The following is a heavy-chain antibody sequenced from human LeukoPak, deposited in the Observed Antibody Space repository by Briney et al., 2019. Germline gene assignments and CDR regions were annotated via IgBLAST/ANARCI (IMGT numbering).Heavy chain of an antibody. CDR1: GFSISANA. J-gene: IGHJ4*02. CDR2: VRGWSDST. CDR3: AAGIPTSNYFDY. D-gene: IGHD1-14*01. V-gene: IGHV3-23*01. Sequence: GGSLRLSCAASGFSISANAMSWVRQAPGKGLEWVSIVRGWSDSTSYADSVKGRFTISRDNSKNTLYLQMNSLRAEDTAVYYCAAGIPTSNYFDYWGQGTLVTVSS.